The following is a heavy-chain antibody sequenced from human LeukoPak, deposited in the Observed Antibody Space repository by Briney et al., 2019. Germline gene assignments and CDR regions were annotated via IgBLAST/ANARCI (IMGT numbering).Heavy chain of an antibody. D-gene: IGHD3-10*01. Sequence: TGGSLRLSCAASGFTFSSCAFHWVRQAPGKGLEYVSSITSNGGSTYYANSVKGRFTISRDNAKNTLYLQMDSLRAEDMAVYYCAKRSSESYYYDYWGQGTLVTVSS. V-gene: IGHV3-64*01. J-gene: IGHJ4*02. CDR1: GFTFSSCA. CDR3: AKRSSESYYYDY. CDR2: ITSNGGST.